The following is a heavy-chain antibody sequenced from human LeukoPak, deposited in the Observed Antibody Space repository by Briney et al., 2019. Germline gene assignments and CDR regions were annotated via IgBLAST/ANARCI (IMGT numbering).Heavy chain of an antibody. D-gene: IGHD6-13*01. V-gene: IGHV4-34*01. CDR3: ARVRQQLVPNYFDY. CDR2: INHSGST. CDR1: GGSFSGYY. Sequence: SETPSLTCAVYGGSFSGYYWSWIRQPPGKGLEWIGEINHSGSTNYNPSLKSRVTISVDTSKNQFSLKLSSVTAADTAVYYCARVRQQLVPNYFDYWGQGTLVTVSS. J-gene: IGHJ4*02.